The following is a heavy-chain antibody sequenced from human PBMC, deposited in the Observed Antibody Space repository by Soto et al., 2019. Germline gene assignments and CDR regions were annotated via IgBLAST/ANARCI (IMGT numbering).Heavy chain of an antibody. D-gene: IGHD6-19*01. CDR1: GGSFSGYY. J-gene: IGHJ5*02. CDR2: INHSGST. V-gene: IGHV4-34*01. CDR3: ARERGRDSSGWPRNNWFHP. Sequence: PSETLSLTCAVYGGSFSGYYWSWIRQPPGKGLEWIGEINHSGSTNYNPSLKSRVTISVDTSKNQFSLKLSSVTAADTAVYYCARERGRDSSGWPRNNWFHPCGPGTLLTVSS.